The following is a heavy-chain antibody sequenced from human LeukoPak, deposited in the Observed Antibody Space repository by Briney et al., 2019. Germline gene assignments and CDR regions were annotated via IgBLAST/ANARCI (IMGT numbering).Heavy chain of an antibody. V-gene: IGHV3-23*01. D-gene: IGHD3-9*01. Sequence: GGSLRLSCTASGFTFSNSAMGWVRQAPGKGLEWVSAISGSGAGTFYADSVKGCFSISRDNSKNSLYLQMNSLRVEDTAVYYCARYFDWFGFDYWGQGTLVTVSS. CDR2: ISGSGAGT. CDR1: GFTFSNSA. J-gene: IGHJ4*02. CDR3: ARYFDWFGFDY.